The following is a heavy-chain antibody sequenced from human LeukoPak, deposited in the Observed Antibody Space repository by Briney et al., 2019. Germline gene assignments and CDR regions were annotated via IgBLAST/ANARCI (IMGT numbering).Heavy chain of an antibody. V-gene: IGHV4-34*01. J-gene: IGHJ5*02. CDR2: INHSGST. Sequence: SETLSLTCAVYGGSFSGYYWSWIRQPPGKGLEWIGEINHSGSTNYNPSLKSRVTISVDTTKNQFSLKLTSVTAADTAVYFCVRHFRGSGYVVDLWGQGILVTVSS. CDR1: GGSFSGYY. D-gene: IGHD6-13*01. CDR3: VRHFRGSGYVVDL.